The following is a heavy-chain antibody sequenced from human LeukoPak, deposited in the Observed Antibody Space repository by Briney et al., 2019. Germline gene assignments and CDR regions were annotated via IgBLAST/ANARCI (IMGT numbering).Heavy chain of an antibody. CDR2: ISSSSSYI. CDR1: GFTFSSYS. D-gene: IGHD2-21*01. CDR3: ARKGVRNYYYYMDV. J-gene: IGHJ6*03. V-gene: IGHV3-21*01. Sequence: TGGSLRLSCAASGFTFSSYSMNWVRQAPGKGLEWVSSISSSSSYIYYADSVKGRFTISRDNAKNSLYLQMNSLRAEDTAVYYCARKGVRNYYYYMDVWGKGTTVTVSS.